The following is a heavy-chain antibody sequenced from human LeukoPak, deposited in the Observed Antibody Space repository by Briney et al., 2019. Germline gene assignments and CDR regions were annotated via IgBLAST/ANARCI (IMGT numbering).Heavy chain of an antibody. CDR1: GFTFDDYA. V-gene: IGHV3-9*01. CDR2: ISWNSGSI. Sequence: GGSLRLSCAASGFTFDDYAMHWVRQAPGKGLEWASGISWNSGSIGYADSVKGRFTISRDNAKNSLYLQMNSLRAEDTALYYCAKGGIAARPGFDYWGQGTLVTVSS. J-gene: IGHJ4*02. D-gene: IGHD6-6*01. CDR3: AKGGIAARPGFDY.